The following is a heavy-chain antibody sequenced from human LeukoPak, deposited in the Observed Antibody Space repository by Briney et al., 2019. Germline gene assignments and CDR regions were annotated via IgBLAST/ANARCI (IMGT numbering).Heavy chain of an antibody. V-gene: IGHV3-23*01. J-gene: IGHJ5*02. CDR2: IGGSGDNT. CDR1: GFTFTNYA. CDR3: AKTIVGVTNWFDP. D-gene: IGHD1-26*01. Sequence: GGSLRLSCAASGFTFTNYAMSWVRQAPGKGLEWVSAIGGSGDNTYYADSVKGRFTISRENSKNTLNLQMNSLRAEDTAVYYCAKTIVGVTNWFDPWGQGTLVTVSS.